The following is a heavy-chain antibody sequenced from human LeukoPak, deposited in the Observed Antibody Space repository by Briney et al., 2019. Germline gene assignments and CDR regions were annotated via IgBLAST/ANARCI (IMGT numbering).Heavy chain of an antibody. CDR1: GFTFSSYW. Sequence: PGGSLRLSCAASGFTFSSYWMHWVRQAPGKGLVWVSRINTDGSSTSYADSVKGRFTISRDNAKNTLYLQMNSLRAEDTAVYYCASDNGSSWPYYYYMDVWGKGTTVTVSS. CDR3: ASDNGSSWPYYYYMDV. V-gene: IGHV3-74*01. J-gene: IGHJ6*03. D-gene: IGHD6-13*01. CDR2: INTDGSST.